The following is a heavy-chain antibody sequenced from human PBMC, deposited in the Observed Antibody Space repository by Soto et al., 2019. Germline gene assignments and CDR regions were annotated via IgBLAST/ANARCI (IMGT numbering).Heavy chain of an antibody. CDR1: GFTFSDYY. Sequence: QVQLVESGGGLVKPGGSLRLSCAASGFTFSDYYMSWIRQAPGKGLEWVSYISSSGSTIYYADPVKGRFTISRDNAKNSLYLQMNSLRAEDTAVYYCARGIKFPDYGDYEFYEYFQHWGQGTLVTVSS. D-gene: IGHD4-17*01. CDR3: ARGIKFPDYGDYEFYEYFQH. CDR2: ISSSGSTI. J-gene: IGHJ1*01. V-gene: IGHV3-11*01.